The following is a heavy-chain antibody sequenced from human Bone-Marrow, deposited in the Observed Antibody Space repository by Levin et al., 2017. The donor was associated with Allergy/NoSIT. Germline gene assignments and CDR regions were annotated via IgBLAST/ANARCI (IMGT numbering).Heavy chain of an antibody. CDR3: AKVSYSTTWYGAPNYFDP. V-gene: IGHV4-39*06. D-gene: IGHD2/OR15-2a*01. CDR1: GGSISSTTYY. J-gene: IGHJ5*02. CDR2: IYDSETT. Sequence: SETLSLTCTVSGGSISSTTYYWGRIRQPPGMGLEWIGMIYDSETTYYNPSLRSRVTISEDTSKNQFPLRLSPVTAADAAVYYCAKVSYSTTWYGAPNYFDPWGQGTLVTVSS.